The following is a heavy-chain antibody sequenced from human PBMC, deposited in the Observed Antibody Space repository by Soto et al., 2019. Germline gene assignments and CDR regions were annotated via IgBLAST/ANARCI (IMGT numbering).Heavy chain of an antibody. V-gene: IGHV3-23*01. J-gene: IGHJ6*03. CDR1: GFTFSSYA. CDR2: ISGSGGST. D-gene: IGHD2-15*01. Sequence: GGSLRLSCAASGFTFSSYAMSWVRQAPGKGLEWVSAISGSGGSTYYADSVKGRFTISRDNSKNTLYLQMNSLRAEDTAVYYCAKLPTMDPLSYYYYYMDIWGKGTTVTVSS. CDR3: AKLPTMDPLSYYYYYMDI.